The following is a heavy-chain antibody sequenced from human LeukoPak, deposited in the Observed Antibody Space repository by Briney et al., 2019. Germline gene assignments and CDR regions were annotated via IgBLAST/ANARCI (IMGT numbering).Heavy chain of an antibody. V-gene: IGHV4-4*07. CDR2: VFSSGSS. D-gene: IGHD3-10*01. Sequence: SETLSLTCTVSGGSLTSYLWSWIRQPAGKGLEWVGRVFSSGSSNYNPSLKSRVTMSIDTSMNQLSLKLSSVTAADTAVYYCVREIANYGIDYWGQGTLVTVSS. CDR1: GGSLTSYL. CDR3: VREIANYGIDY. J-gene: IGHJ4*02.